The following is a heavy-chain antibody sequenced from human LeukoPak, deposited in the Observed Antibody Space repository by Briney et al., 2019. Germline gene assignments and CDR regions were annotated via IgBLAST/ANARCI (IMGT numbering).Heavy chain of an antibody. Sequence: SQTLSLTCTVSGGSISRGGYYWSWIRQHPGKGLEWIGNIYYSGSTHYNPSLESRVTISLDTSKYQFSLRLSSVTAADTAVYYCASSLVRADMVTGIDYWGQGTLVTVSS. V-gene: IGHV4-31*03. D-gene: IGHD5-18*01. J-gene: IGHJ4*02. CDR1: GGSISRGGYY. CDR2: IYYSGST. CDR3: ASSLVRADMVTGIDY.